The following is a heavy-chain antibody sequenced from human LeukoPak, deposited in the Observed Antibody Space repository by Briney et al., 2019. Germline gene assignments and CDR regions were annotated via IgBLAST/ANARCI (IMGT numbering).Heavy chain of an antibody. D-gene: IGHD3-10*01. V-gene: IGHV4-59*08. Sequence: PSETLSLTCTVSGGSISSNYWSWIRQPPGKGLEWTGYVFYSENSNYNPSLKSRVTISIDTSQNQFSLNLSSVTAADTAVYYCARHIYGAYYYMDVWGKGTTVTVSS. CDR3: ARHIYGAYYYMDV. CDR1: GGSISSNY. CDR2: VFYSENS. J-gene: IGHJ6*03.